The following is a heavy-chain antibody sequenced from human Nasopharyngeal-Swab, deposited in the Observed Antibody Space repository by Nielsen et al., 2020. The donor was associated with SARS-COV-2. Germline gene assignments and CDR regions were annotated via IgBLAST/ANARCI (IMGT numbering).Heavy chain of an antibody. D-gene: IGHD1-14*01. CDR1: GYTFTGYY. J-gene: IGHJ6*02. Sequence: ASVKVSCRASGYTFTGYYMHWVRQAPGRGLEWMGRINPNSGGTNYAQKFQGRVTMARDTSISTAYMELSRLRSDDTAVYYCARGPNRGMDVWGQGTTVTVSS. CDR3: ARGPNRGMDV. CDR2: INPNSGGT. V-gene: IGHV1-2*06.